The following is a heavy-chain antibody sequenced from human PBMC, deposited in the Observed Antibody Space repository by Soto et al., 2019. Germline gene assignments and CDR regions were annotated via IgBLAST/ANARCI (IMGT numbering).Heavy chain of an antibody. D-gene: IGHD2-2*01. Sequence: SETLSLTCAVYGGSFSGYYWRWIRQPPGKGLEWIGEINHSGSTNYNPSLKSRVTISVDTSKNQFSLKLSSVTAADTAVYYCARDFLGGYCSSTSCLENSSRHGMDVWGQGTTVTVSS. CDR3: ARDFLGGYCSSTSCLENSSRHGMDV. J-gene: IGHJ6*02. V-gene: IGHV4-34*01. CDR1: GGSFSGYY. CDR2: INHSGST.